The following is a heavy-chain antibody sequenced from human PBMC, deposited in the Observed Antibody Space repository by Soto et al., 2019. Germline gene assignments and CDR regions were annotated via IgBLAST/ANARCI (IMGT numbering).Heavy chain of an antibody. CDR2: IYYSGST. Sequence: QVQLQESGPGLVKPSETLSLTCTVSGGSVSSGSYYWSWIRQPPGKGLEWIGYIYYSGSTNYNPSLKRRVPISVDTSKNQCSLKLSSVTAADTAVYYCAREGIAVAGRSWFDPWGQGTLVTVSS. D-gene: IGHD6-19*01. V-gene: IGHV4-61*01. CDR3: AREGIAVAGRSWFDP. J-gene: IGHJ5*02. CDR1: GGSVSSGSYY.